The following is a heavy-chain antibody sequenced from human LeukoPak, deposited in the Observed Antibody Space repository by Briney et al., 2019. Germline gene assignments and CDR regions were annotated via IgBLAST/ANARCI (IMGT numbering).Heavy chain of an antibody. CDR3: ARLGARGIAAAGTRYFDY. J-gene: IGHJ4*02. D-gene: IGHD6-13*01. CDR2: IYPGDSDT. Sequence: GESLMISCEASGYSFTTYWIGWVRQMPGKGLEWMGIIYPGDSDTRYSPSFQGQVTISADKSISTAYLQWSSLKASDTAMYYCARLGARGIAAAGTRYFDYWGQGTLVTVSS. CDR1: GYSFTTYW. V-gene: IGHV5-51*01.